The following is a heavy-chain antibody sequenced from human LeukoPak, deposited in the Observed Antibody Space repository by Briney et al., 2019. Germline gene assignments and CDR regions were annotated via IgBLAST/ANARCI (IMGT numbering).Heavy chain of an antibody. CDR3: ARSLGATRYNLKYYFYYGLDV. Sequence: SETLSLTCAVSGGTISSGGYSWSWIRQPPGKGLEWIGYAHYSGNANYNPSLKGRLTLSVDTSNNRFSLRLGSVTAADTAIYYCARSLGATRYNLKYYFYYGLDVWGLGTTVTVSS. CDR1: GGTISSGGYS. CDR2: AHYSGNA. D-gene: IGHD1-26*01. J-gene: IGHJ6*02. V-gene: IGHV4-61*08.